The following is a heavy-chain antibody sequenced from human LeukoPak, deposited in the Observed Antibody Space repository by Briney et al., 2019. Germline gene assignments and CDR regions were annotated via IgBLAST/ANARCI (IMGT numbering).Heavy chain of an antibody. V-gene: IGHV4-31*03. CDR3: ARPTSVIPAADIYYYFYAMDV. J-gene: IGHJ6*02. CDR1: GGSISSGGYY. CDR2: IYYSGST. Sequence: PSETLSLTCTVSGGSISSGGYYWSWIRQHPGKGLEWIGYIYYSGSTYYNPSLKSRVTMSVDTSKSQFSLKLSSVTAADTAVYYCARPTSVIPAADIYYYFYAMDVWGQGTTVTVSS. D-gene: IGHD2-2*01.